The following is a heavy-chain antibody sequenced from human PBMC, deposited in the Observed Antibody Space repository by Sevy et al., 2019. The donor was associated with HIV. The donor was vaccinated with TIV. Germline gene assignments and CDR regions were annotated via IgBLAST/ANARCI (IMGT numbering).Heavy chain of an antibody. CDR2: ISGSGGST. CDR3: ATLGPYQLLYQYYFDY. CDR1: GFTFSSYA. J-gene: IGHJ4*02. Sequence: GGSLRLSCAASGFTFSSYAMSWVRQAPGKGLEWVSAISGSGGSTYYADSVKGRFTISRDNSKNTLYLQMNSLRAEDTAVYYCATLGPYQLLYQYYFDYWGQGTLVTVSS. D-gene: IGHD2-2*02. V-gene: IGHV3-23*01.